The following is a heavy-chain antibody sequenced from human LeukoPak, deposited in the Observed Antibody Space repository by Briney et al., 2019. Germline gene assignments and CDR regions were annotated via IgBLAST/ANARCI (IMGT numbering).Heavy chain of an antibody. CDR2: IYYSGST. CDR3: ARDRSRDGYNFPFDI. V-gene: IGHV4-59*01. J-gene: IGHJ3*02. Sequence: SETLSLTCTVSGGSISSDYWSWIRQPPGKGLEWIGYIYYSGSTNYSPSLKSRVTISVDTSKSQFSLNLNSVTAADAAVYYCARDRSRDGYNFPFDIWGQGTMVTVSS. CDR1: GGSISSDY. D-gene: IGHD5-24*01.